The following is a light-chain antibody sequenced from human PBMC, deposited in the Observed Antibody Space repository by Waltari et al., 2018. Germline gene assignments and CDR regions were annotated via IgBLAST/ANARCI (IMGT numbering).Light chain of an antibody. V-gene: IGLV1-40*01. CDR1: SSNMGAGRD. CDR2: GNW. J-gene: IGLJ2*01. Sequence: QSVLTQPPSVSGAPGQRVTISCTGSSSNMGAGRDVHWYQQLPGTAPKLLLFGNWYRPSGVPDRFSGSKSGTSASLAIAGLQAEDEAEYYCQSYDNILGGSAFGGGTKLTVL. CDR3: QSYDNILGGSA.